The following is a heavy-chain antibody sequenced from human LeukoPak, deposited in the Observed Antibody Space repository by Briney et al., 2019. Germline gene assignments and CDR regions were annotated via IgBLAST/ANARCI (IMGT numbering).Heavy chain of an antibody. D-gene: IGHD3-22*01. J-gene: IGHJ4*02. CDR1: GFTFSSYW. Sequence: GGSLRLSCAASGFTFSSYWMHWVRQAPGKGLVWVSRINSDGSSTSYADSVKGRFTISRDNAKNTLYLQMNSLRAEDTAVYYCATEPYLYYYDSSGYLDYWGQGTLVTVSS. V-gene: IGHV3-74*01. CDR3: ATEPYLYYYDSSGYLDY. CDR2: INSDGSST.